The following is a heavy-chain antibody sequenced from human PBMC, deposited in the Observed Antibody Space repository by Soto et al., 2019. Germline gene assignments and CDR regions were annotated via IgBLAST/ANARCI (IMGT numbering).Heavy chain of an antibody. V-gene: IGHV4-34*01. CDR3: ARGPTYYYGSGRELDY. Sequence: QVQLQQWGAGLLQPSETLSLTCAVYGGSFSGYYWSWIRQPPGKGLEWIGEINHSGSTNYNPPLKSRVTISVDTSKNQFSLKLSSVTAADTAVYYCARGPTYYYGSGRELDYWGQGTLVTVSS. D-gene: IGHD3-10*01. J-gene: IGHJ4*02. CDR1: GGSFSGYY. CDR2: INHSGST.